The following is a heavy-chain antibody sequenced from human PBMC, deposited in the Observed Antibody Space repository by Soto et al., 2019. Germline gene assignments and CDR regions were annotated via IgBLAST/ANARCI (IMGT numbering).Heavy chain of an antibody. CDR3: AKDWGYCRGGACLGLDF. J-gene: IGHJ4*02. Sequence: GGSLRLSCATSGFAFSNCGLYWVRQAPGKGLEWVALISYDGSNIYYSDSVSGRFTISRDNSKNTLYLQMNSLRPEDTAVYYCAKDWGYCRGGACLGLDFWGQGTLVTVSS. D-gene: IGHD2-15*01. CDR2: ISYDGSNI. CDR1: GFAFSNCG. V-gene: IGHV3-30*18.